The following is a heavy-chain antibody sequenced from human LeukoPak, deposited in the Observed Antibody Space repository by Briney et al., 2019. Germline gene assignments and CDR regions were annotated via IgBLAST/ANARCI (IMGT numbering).Heavy chain of an antibody. CDR1: GGSISSGGNY. CDR2: IYYSGST. V-gene: IGHV4-31*03. Sequence: TLSLTFTVSGGSISSGGNYWSWIRQHPGKGLEWIRYIYYSGSTYYNPSLKSRLTISVDTSKNQFSLKLSSVTAADTAVYYCARGSSWPYYFDYWGQGTLVTVSS. D-gene: IGHD6-13*01. CDR3: ARGSSWPYYFDY. J-gene: IGHJ4*02.